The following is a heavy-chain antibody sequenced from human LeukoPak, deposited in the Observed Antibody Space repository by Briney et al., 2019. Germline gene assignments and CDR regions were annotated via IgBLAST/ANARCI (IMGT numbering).Heavy chain of an antibody. Sequence: PSETLSLTCTVSGGSISSYYWSWIRQPPGKGLEWIEYIYTSGSTNYNPSLKSRVTISVDTSKSQFSLKLTSVTAADTAVYYCARQRYSGSYYAFDYWGQGTLVTVSS. D-gene: IGHD1-26*01. J-gene: IGHJ4*02. CDR1: GGSISSYY. CDR3: ARQRYSGSYYAFDY. V-gene: IGHV4-4*09. CDR2: IYTSGST.